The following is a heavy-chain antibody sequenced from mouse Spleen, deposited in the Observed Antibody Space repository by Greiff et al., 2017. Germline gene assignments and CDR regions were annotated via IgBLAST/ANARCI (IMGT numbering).Heavy chain of an antibody. D-gene: IGHD1-1*01. Sequence: EVQLQQSGPELVKPGASVKMSCKASGYTFTDYNMHWVKQSHGKSLEWIGYINPNNGGTSYNQKFKGKATLTVNKSSSTAYMELRSLTSEDSAVYYCANGDGSPAWFAYWGQGTLVTVSA. CDR1: GYTFTDYN. CDR3: ANGDGSPAWFAY. J-gene: IGHJ3*01. V-gene: IGHV1-22*01. CDR2: INPNNGGT.